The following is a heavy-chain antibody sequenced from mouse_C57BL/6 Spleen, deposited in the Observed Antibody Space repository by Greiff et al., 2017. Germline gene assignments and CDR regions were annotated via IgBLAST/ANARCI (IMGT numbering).Heavy chain of an antibody. J-gene: IGHJ3*01. V-gene: IGHV1-64*01. Sequence: QVQLQQPGAELVKPGASVKLSCKASGYTFTSYWMHRVKQRPGQGLEWIGMIHPNSGSTNYNEKFKSKATLTVDKSSSTAYMQLSSLTSEDSAVYYCARDYGSRDWFAYWGQGTLVTVSA. CDR1: GYTFTSYW. D-gene: IGHD1-1*01. CDR3: ARDYGSRDWFAY. CDR2: IHPNSGST.